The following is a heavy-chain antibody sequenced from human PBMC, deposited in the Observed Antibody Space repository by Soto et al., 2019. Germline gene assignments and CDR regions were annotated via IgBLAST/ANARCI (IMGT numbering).Heavy chain of an antibody. V-gene: IGHV3-72*01. CDR2: GRNKANSYTT. D-gene: IGHD3-10*01. Sequence: EVQLVESGGGLVQPGGSLRLSCAASGFTFSDHYMDWVRQAPGKGLEWVGRGRNKANSYTTEYAASVKGRFTISRDESNHSLYSQMNSLRTEDTAAYYCARSSATGLDVFDSWGQGTMVTVSS. CDR3: ARSSATGLDVFDS. CDR1: GFTFSDHY. J-gene: IGHJ3*02.